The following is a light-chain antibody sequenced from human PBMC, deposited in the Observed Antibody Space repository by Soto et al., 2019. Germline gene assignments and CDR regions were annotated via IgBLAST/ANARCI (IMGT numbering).Light chain of an antibody. CDR2: GTS. CDR1: QSIDNNH. CDR3: QQYGSSGT. Sequence: EIVLTQSPGTLSLSPGERVTLSCRASQSIDNNHLAWYQQKPGQAPRLLIHGTSNRATGIPDRFSGSGSGTEFTLTISSLEPEDFAVYYCQQYGSSGTFGQGTKVDIK. V-gene: IGKV3-20*01. J-gene: IGKJ1*01.